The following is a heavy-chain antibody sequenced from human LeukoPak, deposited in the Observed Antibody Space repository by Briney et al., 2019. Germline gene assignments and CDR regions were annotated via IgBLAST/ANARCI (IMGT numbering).Heavy chain of an antibody. Sequence: GASVKVSCKASGYTFTSYYMHWVRQAPGQGLEWMGIINPSGGSTSYAQKFQGRVTMTRDMSTSTAYMELSSLRSEDTAVYYCARDPPYGYDILTGYYEGSPFDYWGQGTLVTVSS. V-gene: IGHV1-46*01. CDR1: GYTFTSYY. D-gene: IGHD3-9*01. J-gene: IGHJ4*02. CDR2: INPSGGST. CDR3: ARDPPYGYDILTGYYEGSPFDY.